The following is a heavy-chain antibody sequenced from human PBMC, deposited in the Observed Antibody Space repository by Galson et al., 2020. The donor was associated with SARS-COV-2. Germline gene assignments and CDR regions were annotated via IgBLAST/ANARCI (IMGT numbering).Heavy chain of an antibody. V-gene: IGHV3-74*01. CDR3: VRDLLAELDTSGRPEGYNWFDP. J-gene: IGHJ5*02. D-gene: IGHD5-18*01. CDR1: GFTFSSHW. Sequence: GGSLRLSCEASGFTFSSHWMHWVRHVEGKGLEWVLRISSDGTSIWYADSVKGRFTISRDNAKNMMYLEMNGLRAQDTAVYYCVRDLLAELDTSGRPEGYNWFDPWGQGTLVTVSS. CDR2: ISSDGTSI.